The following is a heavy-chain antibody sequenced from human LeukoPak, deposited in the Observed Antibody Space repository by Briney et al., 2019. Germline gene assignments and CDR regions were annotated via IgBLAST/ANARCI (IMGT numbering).Heavy chain of an antibody. V-gene: IGHV3-48*03. CDR2: ISSSGSII. CDR1: GFTFSNYE. D-gene: IGHD2-21*02. CDR3: ARRLRGDY. J-gene: IGHJ4*02. Sequence: GGSLRLSCAASGFTFSNYEMNWVRQAPGKGLEWVSCISSSGSIIYYADSVKGRFTISRDNAKNSLYLQMSSLRAEDTAVYYCARRLRGDYWGQGTLVTVSS.